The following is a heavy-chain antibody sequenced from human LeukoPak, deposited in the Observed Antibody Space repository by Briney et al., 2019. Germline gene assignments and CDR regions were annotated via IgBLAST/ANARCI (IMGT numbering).Heavy chain of an antibody. V-gene: IGHV4-61*02. CDR1: GASISSGSYY. Sequence: SETLSLTCTVSGASISSGSYYWNWIRQPAGKGLEWIGRIFASGSTNYNPSLKSRVTISLDTSKNQLSLKLSSVTAADTAVYYCARKHQLFDYWGQGTLVTVSS. D-gene: IGHD2-2*01. CDR2: IFASGST. CDR3: ARKHQLFDY. J-gene: IGHJ4*02.